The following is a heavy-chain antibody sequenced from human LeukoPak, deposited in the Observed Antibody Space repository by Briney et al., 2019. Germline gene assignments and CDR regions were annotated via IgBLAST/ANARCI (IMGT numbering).Heavy chain of an antibody. D-gene: IGHD1-1*01. CDR2: IKEDGSAG. J-gene: IGHJ6*02. Sequence: GGSLRLSCAASGVTFSSYWMNWVRQAPGKGLEWVANIKEDGSAGYYVDFVKGRFSISRDNAKKSVYLQMNSLGADDTAVYYCAGGTGMDVWGQGTPVTVSS. V-gene: IGHV3-7*05. CDR1: GVTFSSYW. CDR3: AGGTGMDV.